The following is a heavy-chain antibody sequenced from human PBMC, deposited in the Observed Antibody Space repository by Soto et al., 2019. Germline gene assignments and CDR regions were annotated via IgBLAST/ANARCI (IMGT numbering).Heavy chain of an antibody. V-gene: IGHV2-5*02. Sequence: QITLKESGPTLVKPTQTLTLTCTFSGFSFSTTGVGVGWIRQPPGKALEWLALIYWDDDKRYSPSLKSRLTITKDTSKNQVVLTMTNMDPVDTGTYYCAHRQAQGIGLAGTFDSWGQGTLVTVSS. CDR1: GFSFSTTGVG. CDR2: IYWDDDK. CDR3: AHRQAQGIGLAGTFDS. D-gene: IGHD6-19*01. J-gene: IGHJ4*02.